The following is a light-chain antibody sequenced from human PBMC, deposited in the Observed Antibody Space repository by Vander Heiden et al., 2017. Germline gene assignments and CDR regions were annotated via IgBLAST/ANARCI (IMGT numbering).Light chain of an antibody. CDR1: QGIRNE. V-gene: IGKV1-17*01. CDR3: LHYNSYPIT. Sequence: DIQMHQSPSSLSASVGDRVTITCRASQGIRNELGWYQQKPGKAPKRLIYGASSLQSGVPSRFSGSGSGTEFTLTIISLQPEDFATYFFLHYNSYPITFGQGTRLENK. CDR2: GAS. J-gene: IGKJ5*01.